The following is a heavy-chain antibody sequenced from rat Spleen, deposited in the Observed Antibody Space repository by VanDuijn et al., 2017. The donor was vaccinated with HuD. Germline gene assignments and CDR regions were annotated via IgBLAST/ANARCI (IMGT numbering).Heavy chain of an antibody. V-gene: IGHV2S75*01. Sequence: QVQLKESGPFLVQASQTLSLTCTVSGFSLTNYGVIWVRQPPGKGLEWMGIIWGDGNTNYNSALKSRLSINRDTTKSQVFLKMNSLRTDETANYTGTRETWGYVMDAWGQGASVTVSS. D-gene: IGHD4-3*01. CDR1: GFSLTNYG. J-gene: IGHJ4*01. CDR3: TRETWGYVMDA. CDR2: IWGDGNT.